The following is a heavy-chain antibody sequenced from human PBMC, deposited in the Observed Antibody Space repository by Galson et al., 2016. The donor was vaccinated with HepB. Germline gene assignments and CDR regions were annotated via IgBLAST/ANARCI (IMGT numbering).Heavy chain of an antibody. CDR2: TYYRSKWYN. CDR1: GDSVSSNSVT. Sequence: CAISGDSVSSNSVTWNWIRQSPSRGLEWLGRTYYRSKWYNDYAVSVKSRMTINPDTSKNQFSLQLNSVTPEDTAVYYCATCYVGDAFHIGGQGTMVTVSS. CDR3: ATCYVGDAFHI. J-gene: IGHJ3*02. D-gene: IGHD2-2*01. V-gene: IGHV6-1*01.